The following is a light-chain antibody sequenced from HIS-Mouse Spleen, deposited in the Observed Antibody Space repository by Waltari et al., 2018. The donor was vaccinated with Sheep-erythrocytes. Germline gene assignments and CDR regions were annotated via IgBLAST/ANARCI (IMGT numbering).Light chain of an antibody. CDR2: YFS. Sequence: QSALTQPRSVSGSPGQSVTISCTGTSSDVGGYNYVSWYQQHPGKAPKLMIYYFSKRPSGVPDHFSGSKSGNTASLTISGLQAEDEADYYCCSYAGSYNHVFATGTKVTVL. V-gene: IGLV2-11*01. CDR1: SSDVGGYNY. CDR3: CSYAGSYNHV. J-gene: IGLJ1*01.